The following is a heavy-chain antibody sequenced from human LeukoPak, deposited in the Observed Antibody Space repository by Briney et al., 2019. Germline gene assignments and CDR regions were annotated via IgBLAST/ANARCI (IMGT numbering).Heavy chain of an antibody. V-gene: IGHV1-69*01. Sequence: ASVKVSCKASGGTFSSYAISWVRQAPGQGLEWVGGIIPIFGTANYAQKFQGRVTITADESTSTAYMELSSLRSEDTAVYYCARCSTSCRYYGYYYYYGMDVWGQGTTVTVSS. CDR3: ARCSTSCRYYGYYYYYGMDV. CDR1: GGTFSSYA. D-gene: IGHD2-2*01. CDR2: IIPIFGTA. J-gene: IGHJ6*02.